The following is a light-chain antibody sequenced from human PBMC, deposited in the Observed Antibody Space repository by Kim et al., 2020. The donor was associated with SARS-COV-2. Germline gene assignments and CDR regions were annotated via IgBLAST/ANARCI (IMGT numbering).Light chain of an antibody. CDR3: QQYNDWPSIT. CDR1: QTVVNN. J-gene: IGKJ5*01. V-gene: IGKV3-15*01. CDR2: AAS. Sequence: SPGERVTPSCRASQTVVNNLAWYQQKLGQAPRLLLYAASTRANGIAVRFSGSGSGTDFTLTITSLQSEDSAVYYCQQYNDWPSITFGRGTRLEIK.